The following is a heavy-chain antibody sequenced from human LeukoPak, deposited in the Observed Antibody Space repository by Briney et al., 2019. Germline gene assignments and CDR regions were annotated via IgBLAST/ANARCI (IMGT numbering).Heavy chain of an antibody. D-gene: IGHD6-6*01. J-gene: IGHJ4*02. Sequence: SETLSLTCAVHGGSFSDYYWSWIRQPPGKGLEWIGEIFHRGNPNYNPSLKSRVTKSVDASENQFSLNLSSVAATDSAVYFCTGSSRSTRYYFDYWGQGILVTVSS. CDR3: TGSSRSTRYYFDY. CDR1: GGSFSDYY. CDR2: IFHRGNP. V-gene: IGHV4-34*12.